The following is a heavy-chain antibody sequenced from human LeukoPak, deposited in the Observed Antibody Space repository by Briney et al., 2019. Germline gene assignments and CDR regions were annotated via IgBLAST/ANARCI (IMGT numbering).Heavy chain of an antibody. Sequence: SETLSLTCTVSGGSISSSSYYWGWIRQPPGKGLEWIGSIYYSGSTYYNPSLKSRVTISVDTSKNQFSLKLSSVTAADTAVYYCARGSSNSFSPLYSSSWYSDYWGQGTLVTVSS. V-gene: IGHV4-39*07. J-gene: IGHJ4*02. CDR2: IYYSGST. CDR3: ARGSSNSFSPLYSSSWYSDY. D-gene: IGHD6-13*01. CDR1: GGSISSSSYY.